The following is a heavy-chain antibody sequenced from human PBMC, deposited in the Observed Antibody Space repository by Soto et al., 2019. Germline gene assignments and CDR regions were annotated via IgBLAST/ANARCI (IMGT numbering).Heavy chain of an antibody. CDR3: ARSLDYGDYVRPFDY. V-gene: IGHV3-48*03. CDR1: GFAVNSYE. Sequence: GGSLRLSCAASGFAVNSYEMDWVRQAPGKGLEWVAYMNAAGGTKYYADSVKGRFTISRDNAKNTLYLEMNSLRAEDTAVYYCARSLDYGDYVRPFDYWGQGTLVTVSS. J-gene: IGHJ4*02. D-gene: IGHD4-17*01. CDR2: MNAAGGTK.